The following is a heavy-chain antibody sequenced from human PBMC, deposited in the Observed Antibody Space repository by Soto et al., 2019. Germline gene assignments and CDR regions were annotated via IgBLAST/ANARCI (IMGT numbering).Heavy chain of an antibody. J-gene: IGHJ3*02. V-gene: IGHV4-38-2*02. CDR2: FYHSGST. Sequence: PSDTLSLTSAVSGYSISSGYSWGWIREPPGKGLEWIGSFYHSGSTYSNPSLTSRVTISVDTSKNQFSLKLTSVTAADTAVYYCARDFRHSASYEHAYDIWGQGTMVTVSS. CDR3: ARDFRHSASYEHAYDI. CDR1: GYSISSGYS. D-gene: IGHD1-26*01.